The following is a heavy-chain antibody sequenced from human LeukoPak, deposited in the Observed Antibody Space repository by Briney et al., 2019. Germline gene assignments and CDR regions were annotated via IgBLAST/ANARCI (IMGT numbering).Heavy chain of an antibody. Sequence: SQTLSLTCTVSGGSISSGDYYWRWIRQPPGKGLEWIGYIYYSGSTYYNPSLKSRVTISVDTSKNQFSLKLSSVTAADTAVYYCARAGEMATIHPIDYWGQGTLVTVSS. CDR2: IYYSGST. V-gene: IGHV4-30-4*01. J-gene: IGHJ4*02. CDR1: GGSISSGDYY. CDR3: ARAGEMATIHPIDY. D-gene: IGHD5-24*01.